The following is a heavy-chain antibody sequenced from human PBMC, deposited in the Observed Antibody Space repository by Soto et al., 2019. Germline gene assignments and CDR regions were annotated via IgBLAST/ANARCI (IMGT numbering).Heavy chain of an antibody. Sequence: VASVKVSCKASGGTFSSNPISWMRQAPGQGLEWVGGTIPTVGAGSCAQRFQGRVTITADKSTNTAYMELRNLRPEDTAVYYCARRQSNGYNRSFDSWGQGTLVTVSS. CDR1: GGTFSSNP. D-gene: IGHD5-12*01. CDR3: ARRQSNGYNRSFDS. CDR2: TIPTVGAG. V-gene: IGHV1-69*06. J-gene: IGHJ4*02.